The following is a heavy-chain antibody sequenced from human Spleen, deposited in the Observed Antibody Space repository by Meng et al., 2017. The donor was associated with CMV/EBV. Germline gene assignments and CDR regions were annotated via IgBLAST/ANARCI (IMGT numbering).Heavy chain of an antibody. D-gene: IGHD1-14*01. CDR2: IYYIENT. Sequence: HVQLQDSGPGLVKPLQTLSLTCTVSGDSISSGAYYWSWVREPPGKGLEWIGYIYYIENTYYNPSLRGRVTISGDTSKNQFSLKLKSVTAADTAVYFCARAEPNWFDAWGQGTLVTVSS. J-gene: IGHJ5*02. CDR1: GDSISSGAYY. V-gene: IGHV4-30-4*01. CDR3: ARAEPNWFDA.